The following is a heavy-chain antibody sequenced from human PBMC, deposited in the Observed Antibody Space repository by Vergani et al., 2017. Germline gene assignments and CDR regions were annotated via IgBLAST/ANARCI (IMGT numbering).Heavy chain of an antibody. CDR2: INPSGGST. V-gene: IGHV1-46*01. CDR3: AISGYYYYYMDV. D-gene: IGHD3-10*01. J-gene: IGHJ6*03. CDR1: GGTFSSYT. Sequence: QVQLVQSGAEVKKPGSSVKVSCKASGGTFSSYTISWVRQAPGQGLEWMGIINPSGGSTSYAQKFQGRVTMTRDTSTSTVYMELSSLRSEDTAVYYCAISGYYYYYMDVWGKGTTVTVSS.